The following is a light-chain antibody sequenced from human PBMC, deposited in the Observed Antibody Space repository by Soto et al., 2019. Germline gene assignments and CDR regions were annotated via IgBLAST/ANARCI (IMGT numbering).Light chain of an antibody. CDR3: SSYTSSSTRVV. CDR2: EVS. J-gene: IGLJ1*01. CDR1: SSDVGGYNY. V-gene: IGLV2-14*01. Sequence: QSVLTQPASVSGSPGQSITISCTGTSSDVGGYNYVSWYQQHPGKAPKLMIYEVSNRPSAVSNRFSGSKSGNTASLTISGLQAEDEADYYCSSYTSSSTRVVFGTGTKGTVL.